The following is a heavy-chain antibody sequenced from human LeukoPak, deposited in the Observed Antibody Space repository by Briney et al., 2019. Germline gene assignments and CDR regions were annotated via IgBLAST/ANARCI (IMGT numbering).Heavy chain of an antibody. D-gene: IGHD5-24*01. CDR1: GLTFSTYW. CDR3: ARGGRWLQFYY. Sequence: GGSLRLSCAASGLTFSTYWMSWVRQAPGKGLEWVANIKQDGSEKNYVDSVKGRFTISRDNAKNSLYLQMNSLRAGDTAVYYCARGGRWLQFYYWGQGTLVTVSS. J-gene: IGHJ4*02. CDR2: IKQDGSEK. V-gene: IGHV3-7*01.